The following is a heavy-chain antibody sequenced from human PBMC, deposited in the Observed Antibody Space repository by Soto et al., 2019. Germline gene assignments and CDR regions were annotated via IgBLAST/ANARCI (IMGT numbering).Heavy chain of an antibody. CDR3: VSKLGPYYYGLDV. D-gene: IGHD3-16*01. J-gene: IGHJ6*02. CDR2: IHHTGIA. Sequence: SSETLSLTCTVYGDSITNNHWWSWVRQPPGKGPELIGEIHHTGIANYNPSLESRVAFSVDKSKNQFSLSLTSVTAADTAVYYCVSKLGPYYYGLDVWGQGTTVTVSS. V-gene: IGHV4-4*02. CDR1: GDSITNNHW.